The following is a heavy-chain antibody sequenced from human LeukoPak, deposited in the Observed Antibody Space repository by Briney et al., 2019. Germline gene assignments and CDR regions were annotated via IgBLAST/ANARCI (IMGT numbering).Heavy chain of an antibody. CDR2: VSHDGGSQ. J-gene: IGHJ4*02. Sequence: GGSLRLSCAASGFTFSTYGMHWVRQSPGKGLECMAVVSHDGGSQYYADSVKGRFTISRDNSKNTPYLQMNSLRDEDTAVYYCVRDGGDGYNSIDYWGQGTLVTVSS. V-gene: IGHV3-30*03. CDR3: VRDGGDGYNSIDY. D-gene: IGHD3-16*01. CDR1: GFTFSTYG.